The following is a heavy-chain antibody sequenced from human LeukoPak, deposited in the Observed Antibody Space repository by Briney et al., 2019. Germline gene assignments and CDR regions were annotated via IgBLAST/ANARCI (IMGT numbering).Heavy chain of an antibody. CDR3: ARVTIYSSSSKAFDY. D-gene: IGHD6-6*01. V-gene: IGHV4-59*01. CDR2: IYYSGST. J-gene: IGHJ4*02. CDR1: GGSISSYY. Sequence: SETLSLTCTVSGGSISSYYWSWIRQPPGKGLEWIGYIYYSGSTNYNPSLKSRVTISVDTSKNQFSLKLSSVTAADTAVYYCARVTIYSSSSKAFDYWGQGTLVTVSS.